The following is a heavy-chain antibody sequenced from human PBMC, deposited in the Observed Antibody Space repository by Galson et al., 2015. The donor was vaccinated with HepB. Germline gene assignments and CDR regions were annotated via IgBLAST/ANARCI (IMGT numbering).Heavy chain of an antibody. D-gene: IGHD4-17*01. Sequence: SLRLSCAASGFTFSSFSMNWVRQAPGKGLGWVSYISRDGSTISYADSAKGRFTMSRDNAKNSLYLQMNSLRDEDTAVYYCARDLRYAFDIWGQGTMVTVSS. CDR2: ISRDGSTI. V-gene: IGHV3-48*02. J-gene: IGHJ3*02. CDR1: GFTFSSFS. CDR3: ARDLRYAFDI.